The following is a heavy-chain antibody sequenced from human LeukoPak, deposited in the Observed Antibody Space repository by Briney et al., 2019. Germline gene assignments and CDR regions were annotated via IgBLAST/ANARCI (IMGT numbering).Heavy chain of an antibody. CDR3: ARTTYCSGGSCHGDAFDI. Sequence: GESLKISCKGSGYSFTSYWISWVRQMPGKGLEWMGRIDPSDSYTNYSPSFQGHVTVSADKSISTAYLQWSSLEASDTAMYYCARTTYCSGGSCHGDAFDIWGQGTMVTVSS. J-gene: IGHJ3*02. CDR1: GYSFTSYW. CDR2: IDPSDSYT. D-gene: IGHD2-15*01. V-gene: IGHV5-10-1*01.